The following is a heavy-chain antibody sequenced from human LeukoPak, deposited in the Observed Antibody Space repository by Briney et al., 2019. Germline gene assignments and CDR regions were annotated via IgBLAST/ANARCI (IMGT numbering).Heavy chain of an antibody. V-gene: IGHV1-69*08. CDR3: ARDLGVVVAAYNWFDP. Sequence: SVKVSCKASGGTFSSYTISWVRQAPGQGLEWMGRIIPILGTANYAQKFQGRVTITAGKSTSTAYMELSSLRSEDTAVYYCARDLGVVVAAYNWFDPWGQGTLVTVSS. CDR1: GGTFSSYT. J-gene: IGHJ5*02. CDR2: IIPILGTA. D-gene: IGHD2-15*01.